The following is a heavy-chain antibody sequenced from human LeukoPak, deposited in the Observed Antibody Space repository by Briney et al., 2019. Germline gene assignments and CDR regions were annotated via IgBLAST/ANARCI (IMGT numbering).Heavy chain of an antibody. CDR1: GFTFSSYA. CDR2: IRGSGGTT. D-gene: IGHD2/OR15-2a*01. J-gene: IGHJ4*02. Sequence: PGGSLRLSCAASGFTFSSYAMSWVRQAPGKGLEWVSAIRGSGGTTFYADSVKGRFTVSRDNSKNTLYLQMNSLRAEDTAVYYCARDKYRDYFRGADYWGQGTLVTVSS. V-gene: IGHV3-23*01. CDR3: ARDKYRDYFRGADY.